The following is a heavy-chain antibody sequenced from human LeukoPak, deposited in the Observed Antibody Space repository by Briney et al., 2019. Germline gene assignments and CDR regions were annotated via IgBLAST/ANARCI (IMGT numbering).Heavy chain of an antibody. CDR1: GYTFTGYY. D-gene: IGHD3-22*01. CDR2: INPNSGGT. Sequence: ASVKVSCKASGYTFTGYYMHWVRQAPGQGLEWMGWINPNSGGTNYAQTFQGRVTMTRDTSISTAYMELSRLRSDDTAVYYCASGYYYDSSGYGQLDYWGQGTLVTVSS. J-gene: IGHJ4*02. CDR3: ASGYYYDSSGYGQLDY. V-gene: IGHV1-2*02.